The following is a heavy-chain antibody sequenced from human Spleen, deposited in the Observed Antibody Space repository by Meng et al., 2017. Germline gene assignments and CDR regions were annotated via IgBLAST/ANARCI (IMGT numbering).Heavy chain of an antibody. CDR1: GESLSGYY. Sequence: QVKLQQWGAGRLKPSETLSLTCAVYGESLSGYYWSWIRQPPGKGLEWIGEINHGGSTNYNPSLKSRVAISVDTSKNHFSLNLTSVTAADTAVYYCTRGKKYYYDSTGYFAYWGQGTLVTVSS. CDR3: TRGKKYYYDSTGYFAY. CDR2: INHGGST. D-gene: IGHD3-22*01. V-gene: IGHV4-34*01. J-gene: IGHJ4*02.